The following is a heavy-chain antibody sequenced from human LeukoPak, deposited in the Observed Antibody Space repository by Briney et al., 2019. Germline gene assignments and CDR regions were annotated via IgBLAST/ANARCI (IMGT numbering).Heavy chain of an antibody. V-gene: IGHV3-64*01. CDR2: ISSNGGST. Sequence: GGSLRLSCAASGFTFSSYAMHWVRQAPGKGLEYVSAISSNGGSTYYANSVKGRFTISRDNSKNTLYLQMGSLRAEDMAVYYCARVGAAGTGYFDYWGQGTLVTVSS. J-gene: IGHJ4*02. CDR3: ARVGAAGTGYFDY. D-gene: IGHD3-3*01. CDR1: GFTFSSYA.